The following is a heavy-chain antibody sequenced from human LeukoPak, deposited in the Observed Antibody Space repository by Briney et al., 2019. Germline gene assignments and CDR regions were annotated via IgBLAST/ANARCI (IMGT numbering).Heavy chain of an antibody. CDR1: GFTFSSYG. D-gene: IGHD3-3*01. V-gene: IGHV3-33*01. CDR3: ARDTYYDFWSGWGYFQH. CDR2: IWYDGSNK. Sequence: GGSLRLSCAASGFTFSSYGMHWVRQAPGKGLEWVAVIWYDGSNKYYADSVKGRFTISRDNSKNTLYLQMNSLRAEDTAVYYCARDTYYDFWSGWGYFQHWGQGTLVTVYS. J-gene: IGHJ1*01.